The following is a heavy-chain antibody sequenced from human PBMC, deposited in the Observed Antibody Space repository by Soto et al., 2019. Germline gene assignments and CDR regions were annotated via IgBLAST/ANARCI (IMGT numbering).Heavy chain of an antibody. V-gene: IGHV4-34*01. J-gene: IGHJ5*02. D-gene: IGHD3-10*01. Sequence: SETLSLTCAVYGGSFSGYYWSWIRQPPGKGLEWIGEINHSGSTNYNPSLKSRVTISVDTSKNQFSLKLSSVTAADTGGYYGAGGRYSGIRDMVRGGTWFDPWGQGTLVTVSS. CDR1: GGSFSGYY. CDR2: INHSGST. CDR3: AGGRYSGIRDMVRGGTWFDP.